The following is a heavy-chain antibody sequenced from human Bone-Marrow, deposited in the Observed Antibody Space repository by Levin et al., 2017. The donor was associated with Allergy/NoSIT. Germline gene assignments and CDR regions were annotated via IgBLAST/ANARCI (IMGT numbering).Heavy chain of an antibody. V-gene: IGHV3-23*01. Sequence: GGSLRLSCAASGFTFSSYALTWVRRAPGKGLEWVSAISGSGGGTYYVDSVKGRFLISRDNSKNTLFLHMNSLRPEDTALYYCTKGTEYNDSGYRRGDAYDIWGQGTMVTVSS. J-gene: IGHJ3*02. CDR1: GFTFSSYA. CDR3: TKGTEYNDSGYRRGDAYDI. D-gene: IGHD3-22*01. CDR2: ISGSGGGT.